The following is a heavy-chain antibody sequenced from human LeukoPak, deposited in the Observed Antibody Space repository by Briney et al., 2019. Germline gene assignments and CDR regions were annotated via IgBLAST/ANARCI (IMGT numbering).Heavy chain of an antibody. Sequence: SETLSLTCTVSGGSISSGGYYWSWIRQHPGKGLEWIGYIYYSGSTYYNPSLKSRVTISVDTSKNQISLKLSSVTAADTAVYYCARDLGYCSSTSCRYFDSWGQGALVTVSS. J-gene: IGHJ4*02. V-gene: IGHV4-31*03. CDR1: GGSISSGGYY. D-gene: IGHD2-2*01. CDR2: IYYSGST. CDR3: ARDLGYCSSTSCRYFDS.